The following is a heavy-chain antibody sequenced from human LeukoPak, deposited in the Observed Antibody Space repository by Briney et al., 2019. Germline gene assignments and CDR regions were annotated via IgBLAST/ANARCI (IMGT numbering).Heavy chain of an antibody. V-gene: IGHV3-21*01. Sequence: PGGSLGLSCAASGFTFSGSEMNWVRQAPGKGLEWVSSISSSSSYIYYADSVKGRFTISRDNAKNSLYLQMNSLRAEDTAVYYCARDPYSYGSYWGQGTLVTVSS. CDR2: ISSSSSYI. D-gene: IGHD5-18*01. CDR1: GFTFSGSE. J-gene: IGHJ4*02. CDR3: ARDPYSYGSY.